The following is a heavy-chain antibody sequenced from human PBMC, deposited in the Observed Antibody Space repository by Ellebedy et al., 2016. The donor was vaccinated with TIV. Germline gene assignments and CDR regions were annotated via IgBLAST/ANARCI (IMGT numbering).Heavy chain of an antibody. V-gene: IGHV4-59*01. CDR1: GGSINSYY. Sequence: SETLSLTXSVSGGSINSYYWSWIRQSPVKGLEWIGYVHYSGGTKYSPSLKSRVFISIDTSKNQFSPKLSSVTAADTAVYYCARDSSNSRWYLWGQGTLVTVSS. J-gene: IGHJ5*02. CDR3: ARDSSNSRWYL. CDR2: VHYSGGT. D-gene: IGHD4-23*01.